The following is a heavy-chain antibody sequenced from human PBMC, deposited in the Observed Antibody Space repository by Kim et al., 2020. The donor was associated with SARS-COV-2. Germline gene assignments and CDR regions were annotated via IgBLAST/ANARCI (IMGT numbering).Heavy chain of an antibody. CDR2: IYYSGST. J-gene: IGHJ6*02. CDR1: GGSISSSSYY. D-gene: IGHD3-9*01. CDR3: ARDQYSDWLLYGMDV. Sequence: SETLSLTCTVSGGSISSSSYYWGWIRQPPGKGLEWIGSIYYSGSTYYNPSLKSRVTISVDTSKNQFSLKLSSVTAADTAVYYCARDQYSDWLLYGMDVWGQGTTVTVSS. V-gene: IGHV4-39*07.